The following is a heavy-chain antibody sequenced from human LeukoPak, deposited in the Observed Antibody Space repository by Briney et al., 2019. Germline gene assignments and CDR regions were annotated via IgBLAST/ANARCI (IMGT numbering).Heavy chain of an antibody. V-gene: IGHV3-30*09. Sequence: GGSLRLSCAASGFTFSSYAMHWVRQAPGKGLEWVAVISYDGSNKYYADSVKGRFAISRDNSKNTLYLQMNSLRAEDTAVYYCARVLRYCSGGNCYSGGLGYMDVWGKGTTVTISS. D-gene: IGHD2-15*01. CDR2: ISYDGSNK. J-gene: IGHJ6*03. CDR3: ARVLRYCSGGNCYSGGLGYMDV. CDR1: GFTFSSYA.